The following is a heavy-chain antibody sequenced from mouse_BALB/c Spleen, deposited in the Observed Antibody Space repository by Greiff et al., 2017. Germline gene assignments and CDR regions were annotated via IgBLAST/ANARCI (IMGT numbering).Heavy chain of an antibody. CDR2: IDPENGDT. CDR3: NAGYDGYSPFDY. Sequence: VQLQQSGAELVRSGASVKLSCTASGFNIKDYYMHWVKQRPEQGLEWIGWIDPENGDTEYAPKFQGKATMTADTSSNTAYLQLSSLTSEDTAVYYRNAGYDGYSPFDYWGQGTTLTVSS. D-gene: IGHD2-3*01. V-gene: IGHV14-4*02. J-gene: IGHJ2*01. CDR1: GFNIKDYY.